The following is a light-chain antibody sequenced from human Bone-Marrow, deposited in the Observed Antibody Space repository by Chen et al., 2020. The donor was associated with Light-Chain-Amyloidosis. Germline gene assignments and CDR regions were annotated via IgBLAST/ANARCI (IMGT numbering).Light chain of an antibody. CDR3: SSFAAGSTWV. Sequence: QSALTQPASVAGFPGQSITIPGTGTNNDVGGHAFVSWYQRHPGKAPKFLIYEDTERASGVSNRFSGSKSGNTASLTISGLQAEDEADYYCSSFAAGSTWVFGGGTSLTVL. J-gene: IGLJ3*02. CDR2: EDT. V-gene: IGLV2-23*01. CDR1: NNDVGGHAF.